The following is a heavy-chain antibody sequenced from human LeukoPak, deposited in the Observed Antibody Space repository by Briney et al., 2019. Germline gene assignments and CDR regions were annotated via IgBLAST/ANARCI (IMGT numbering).Heavy chain of an antibody. Sequence: GGSLRLSCAASGFTFDDYAMHWVRQAPGKGLEWVSLISGDSHSTFYADSVKGRFTISRDNSKNSLYLQMNSLRKDDTTLVYCARDTEGYIYGYYYYGMDVWGQGTTVTVSS. J-gene: IGHJ6*02. V-gene: IGHV3-43*02. CDR1: GFTFDDYA. CDR2: ISGDSHST. D-gene: IGHD5-18*01. CDR3: ARDTEGYIYGYYYYGMDV.